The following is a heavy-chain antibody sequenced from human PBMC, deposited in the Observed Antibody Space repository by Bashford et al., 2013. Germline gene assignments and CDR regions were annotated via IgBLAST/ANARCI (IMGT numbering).Heavy chain of an antibody. Sequence: DRRGGSLRLSCAASGFPFSTYWMHWVRQAPGKGLVWVLCISSDGSSTCYADSVKGRFTISRDNAKNTLYLQMNSLRAEDTAVYYCVRTYPGVYSLAFDIWGQGTMVTVSS. CDR2: ISSDGSST. J-gene: IGHJ3*02. V-gene: IGHV3-74*01. CDR3: VRTYPGVYSLAFDI. D-gene: IGHD1-26*01. CDR1: GFPFSTYW.